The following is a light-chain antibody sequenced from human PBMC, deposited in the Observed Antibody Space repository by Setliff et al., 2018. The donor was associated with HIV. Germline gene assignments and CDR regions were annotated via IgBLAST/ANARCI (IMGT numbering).Light chain of an antibody. J-gene: IGLJ1*01. CDR1: SSDVGGYNY. V-gene: IGLV2-8*01. Sequence: QSALTQPPSASGSPGQSVTISCTGTSSDVGGYNYVSWYQQHPGKAPKLMIYGVDKRPSGVPDRFSGYKSGNTASLTVSGLQAEDEADYYCSSYTSSTPLYVFGTGTKVTVL. CDR2: GVD. CDR3: SSYTSSTPLYV.